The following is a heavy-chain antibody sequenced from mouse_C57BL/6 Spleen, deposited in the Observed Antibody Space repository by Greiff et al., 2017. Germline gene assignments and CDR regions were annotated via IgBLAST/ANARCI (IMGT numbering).Heavy chain of an antibody. Sequence: QVQLKESGPGLVAPSPTLSISCTVSGFPFTSYAISWVRQPPGKGLEWLGVIWTGGGTNYYSALKSRLSISKDNSKSQVFLKMNSLQTDDTARYYCARNSEFSWFAYWGQGTLVTVSA. CDR2: IWTGGGT. CDR1: GFPFTSYA. CDR3: ARNSEFSWFAY. J-gene: IGHJ3*01. V-gene: IGHV2-9-1*01.